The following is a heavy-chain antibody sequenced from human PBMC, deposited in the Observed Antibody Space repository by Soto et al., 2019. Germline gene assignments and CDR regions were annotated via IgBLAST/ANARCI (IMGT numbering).Heavy chain of an antibody. Sequence: PSETLSLTCTVSGGSISSYYWSWIRQPPGKGLEWIGYIYYSGSTNYNPSLKSRVTISVDTSKNQFSLKLSSVTAADTAVYYCARGTVWLQTGAWFDPRGQGTLVTVSS. CDR1: GGSISSYY. J-gene: IGHJ5*02. D-gene: IGHD5-12*01. CDR3: ARGTVWLQTGAWFDP. V-gene: IGHV4-59*01. CDR2: IYYSGST.